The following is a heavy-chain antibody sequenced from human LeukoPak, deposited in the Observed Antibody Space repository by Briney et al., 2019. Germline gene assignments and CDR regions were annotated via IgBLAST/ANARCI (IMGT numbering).Heavy chain of an antibody. CDR1: GGSISSYY. CDR3: ARVKYGGFDP. CDR2: IYYSGST. D-gene: IGHD2-8*01. V-gene: IGHV4-59*01. Sequence: SETLSLTCTVSGGSISSYYWSWIRQPPGKGLEWIGYIYYSGSTNYNPSLKSRVTISVDTSKNQFSLKLSSVTAADTAVYYCARVKYGGFDPWGRGTLVTVSS. J-gene: IGHJ5*02.